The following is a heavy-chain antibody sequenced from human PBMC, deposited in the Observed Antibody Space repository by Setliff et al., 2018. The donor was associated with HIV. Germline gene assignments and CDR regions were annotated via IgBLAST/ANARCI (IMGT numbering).Heavy chain of an antibody. V-gene: IGHV4-61*02. D-gene: IGHD6-19*01. CDR3: ARGGSAVAGPAEYFQH. CDR2: IYTSGST. CDR1: GGSISSGSHY. Sequence: PSETLSLTCTVSGGSISSGSHYWSWIRQPAGKGLEWIGRIYTSGSTNYNPSLKSRVTISGDTSKNQFSLKLSSVTSADTAVYYCARGGSAVAGPAEYFQHWGQGTLVTVSS. J-gene: IGHJ1*01.